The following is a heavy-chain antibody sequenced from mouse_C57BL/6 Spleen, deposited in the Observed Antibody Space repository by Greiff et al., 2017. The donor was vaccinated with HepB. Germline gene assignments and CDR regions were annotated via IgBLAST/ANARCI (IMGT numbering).Heavy chain of an antibody. J-gene: IGHJ2*01. D-gene: IGHD4-1*01. V-gene: IGHV3-6*01. CDR3: ARGHWDEGYFDY. Sequence: EVKLLESGPGLVKPSQSLSLTCSVTGYSITSGYYWNWIRQFPGNKLEWMGYISYDGSNNYNPSLKNRISITRDTSKNQFFLKLNSVTTEDTATYYCARGHWDEGYFDYWGQGTTLTVSS. CDR2: ISYDGSN. CDR1: GYSITSGYY.